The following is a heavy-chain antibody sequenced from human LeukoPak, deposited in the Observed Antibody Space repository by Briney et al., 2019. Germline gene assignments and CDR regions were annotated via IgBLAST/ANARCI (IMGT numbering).Heavy chain of an antibody. V-gene: IGHV4-34*01. CDR1: GGSFSGYY. Sequence: SETLSLTCAVYGGSFSGYYWSWIPQPPGKGLEWIGEINHSGSTNYNPSLKSRVTISVDTSKNQFSLKLSSVTAADTAVYYCARVRSRGGSCYSDYWGQGTLVTVSS. D-gene: IGHD2-15*01. J-gene: IGHJ4*02. CDR2: INHSGST. CDR3: ARVRSRGGSCYSDY.